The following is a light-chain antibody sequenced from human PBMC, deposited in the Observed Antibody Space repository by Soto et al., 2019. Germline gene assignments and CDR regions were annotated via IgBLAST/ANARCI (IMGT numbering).Light chain of an antibody. V-gene: IGLV2-8*01. CDR2: EVS. J-gene: IGLJ2*01. CDR3: SSYAGTNTVI. Sequence: QSALTQPPSASGSPGQSVTISCTGTRSDVGGYTYVSWYQQHPGKAPKLMIYEVSKRPSGVPDRFSGSKSGNTASLTVSGLQTEDEADYYCSSYAGTNTVIFGGGTKLTVL. CDR1: RSDVGGYTY.